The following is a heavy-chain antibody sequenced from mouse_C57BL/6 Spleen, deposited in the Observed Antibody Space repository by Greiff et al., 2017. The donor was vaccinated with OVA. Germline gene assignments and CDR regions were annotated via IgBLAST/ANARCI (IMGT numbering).Heavy chain of an antibody. CDR3: ASSPYYSNLYYYAMDY. CDR1: GYTFTDYN. Sequence: VQLQQSGPELVKPGASVKMSCKASGYTFTDYNMHWVKQSHGKSLEWIGYINPNNGGTSYNQKFKGKATLTVNKSSSTAYMELRSLTSEDSAVYYCASSPYYSNLYYYAMDYWGQGTSVTVSS. J-gene: IGHJ4*01. CDR2: INPNNGGT. V-gene: IGHV1-22*01. D-gene: IGHD2-5*01.